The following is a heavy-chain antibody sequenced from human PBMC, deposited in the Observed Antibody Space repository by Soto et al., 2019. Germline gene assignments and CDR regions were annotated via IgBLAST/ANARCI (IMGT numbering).Heavy chain of an antibody. CDR1: GGSISSGDYY. D-gene: IGHD3-10*01. Sequence: QVQLQESGPGLVKPSQTLSLTCTVSGGSISSGDYYWSWIRQPPGKGLEWIGYIYYSGSTYYNPSLKSRVTISVDTSKNQFSLKLSSVTAADTAVYYCARGLWFGDPRGEYNWFDPWGQGTLVTVSS. CDR3: ARGLWFGDPRGEYNWFDP. V-gene: IGHV4-30-4*01. CDR2: IYYSGST. J-gene: IGHJ5*02.